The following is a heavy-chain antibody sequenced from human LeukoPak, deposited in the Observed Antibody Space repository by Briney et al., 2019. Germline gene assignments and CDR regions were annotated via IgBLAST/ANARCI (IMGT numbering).Heavy chain of an antibody. D-gene: IGHD6-19*01. CDR1: GFTFSSYD. J-gene: IGHJ5*02. Sequence: GGALRLSCAASGFTFSSYDMTWVPQTPGRGLEWVSSIRPSGANTYYGDSVKGRFTISRDNSKNTVYLQMNNIRVDDTAVYYCARVAGWHWFDPWGQGTLVTVSS. CDR3: ARVAGWHWFDP. V-gene: IGHV3-23*01. CDR2: IRPSGANT.